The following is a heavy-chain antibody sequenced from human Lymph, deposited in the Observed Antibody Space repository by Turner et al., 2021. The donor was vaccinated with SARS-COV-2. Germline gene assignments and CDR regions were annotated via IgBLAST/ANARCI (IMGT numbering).Heavy chain of an antibody. J-gene: IGHJ6*02. CDR2: FDPEDGET. D-gene: IGHD3-3*01. CDR3: ATGPYDFWSGPSPGYYGMDV. V-gene: IGHV1-24*01. Sequence: QVQLVQSGAEVKKPGASVKVSGKVSGYTLTEVSMHWVRQAPGKGLEWMGGFDPEDGETIYAQKFQGRVTMTEDTSTDTAYMELSSLRSEDTAVYYCATGPYDFWSGPSPGYYGMDVWGQGTTVTVSS. CDR1: GYTLTEVS.